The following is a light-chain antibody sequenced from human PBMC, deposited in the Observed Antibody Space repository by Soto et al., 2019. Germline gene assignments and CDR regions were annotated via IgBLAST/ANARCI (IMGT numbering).Light chain of an antibody. Sequence: EIVLTQSPGTLSLSPGKRATLSCRASETVTNNNLAWYQHTPGQAPRLLMYGASTRATGIPARFSGSGSGTEFALTISSLQSEDFAVYYCQQYNNWPITVGQGTRLEI. CDR2: GAS. J-gene: IGKJ5*01. V-gene: IGKV3-15*01. CDR1: ETVTNN. CDR3: QQYNNWPIT.